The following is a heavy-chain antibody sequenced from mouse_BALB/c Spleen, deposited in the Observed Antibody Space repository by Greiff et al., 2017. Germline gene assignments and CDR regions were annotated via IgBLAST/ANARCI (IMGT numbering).Heavy chain of an antibody. V-gene: IGHV1-14*01. CDR2: INPYNDGT. D-gene: IGHD2-1*01. Sequence: EVHLVESGPELVKPGASVKMSCKASGYTFTSYVMHWVKQKPGQGLEWIGYINPYNDGTKYNEKFKGKATLTSDKSSSTAYMELSSLTSEDSAVYYCARSGGNYVGAMDYWGQGTSVTVSS. CDR1: GYTFTSYV. CDR3: ARSGGNYVGAMDY. J-gene: IGHJ4*01.